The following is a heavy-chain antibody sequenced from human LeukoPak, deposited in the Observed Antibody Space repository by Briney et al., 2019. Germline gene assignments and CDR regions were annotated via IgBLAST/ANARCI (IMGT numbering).Heavy chain of an antibody. CDR3: AKVLGIYGSRWYLAY. J-gene: IGHJ4*02. Sequence: GGSLRLSCAASGFTFINYVMTWVRQAPGKGLEWLSGISGRGRNTYYADSVKGRLTISRDNSKNTLYLQMNSLRAEDSAVYYCAKVLGIYGSRWYLAYWGQGPLVTVSS. CDR2: ISGRGRNT. CDR1: GFTFINYV. D-gene: IGHD6-13*01. V-gene: IGHV3-23*01.